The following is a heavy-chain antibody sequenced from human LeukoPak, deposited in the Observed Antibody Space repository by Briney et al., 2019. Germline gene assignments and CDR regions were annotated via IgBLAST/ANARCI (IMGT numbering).Heavy chain of an antibody. CDR2: IYTSGST. CDR1: GGSISSGSYY. Sequence: SETLSLTCTVSGGSISSGSYYWSWLRQPAGKGLEWIGRIYTSGSTNYNPSLKSRVTISVDTSKNQFSLKLSSVTAADTAVYYCATEDGSGTYYMSLDYWGQGTLVTVSS. D-gene: IGHD3-10*01. CDR3: ATEDGSGTYYMSLDY. J-gene: IGHJ4*02. V-gene: IGHV4-61*02.